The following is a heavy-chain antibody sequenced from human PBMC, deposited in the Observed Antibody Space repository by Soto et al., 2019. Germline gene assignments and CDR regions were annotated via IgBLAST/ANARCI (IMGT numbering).Heavy chain of an antibody. CDR1: GGSVSSGSYY. CDR3: ARGGPSGSYYRY. CDR2: IYYSGST. D-gene: IGHD1-26*01. Sequence: QVQLQESGPGLVKPSETLSLTCTVSGGSVSSGSYYWSWIRQPPGKGLEWIGYIYYSGSTNYNPSLKSRVTISVDTSKNQFSLKLSSVTAADTAVYYCARGGPSGSYYRYWGQGTLVTVSS. J-gene: IGHJ4*02. V-gene: IGHV4-61*01.